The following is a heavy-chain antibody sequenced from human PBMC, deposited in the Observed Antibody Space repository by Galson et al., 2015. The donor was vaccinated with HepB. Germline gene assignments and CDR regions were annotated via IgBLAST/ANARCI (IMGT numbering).Heavy chain of an antibody. J-gene: IGHJ4*02. Sequence: SVKVSCKASGYTFTNYAINWVRQAPGQGLEWMGWINTHTGNPTYAQGFTGRFVFSLDTSVSTAYLQISSLKAEDTAVYYCARGGRRVWGTYRTTSPSDYCGQGTLVSVSS. CDR1: GYTFTNYA. CDR2: INTHTGNP. D-gene: IGHD3-16*02. CDR3: ARGGRRVWGTYRTTSPSDY. V-gene: IGHV7-4-1*02.